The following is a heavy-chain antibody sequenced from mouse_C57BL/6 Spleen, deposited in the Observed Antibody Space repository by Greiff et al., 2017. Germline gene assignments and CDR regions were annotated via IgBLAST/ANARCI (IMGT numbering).Heavy chain of an antibody. J-gene: IGHJ3*01. CDR2: MYPRSGNT. V-gene: IGHV1-81*01. CDR1: GYTFTSYG. CDR3: ARVGSNYPWFAY. Sequence: VQRVESGAELARPGASVKLSCKASGYTFTSYGISWVKQRTGQGLEWIGEMYPRSGNTYYNEKFKGKATLTADKSSSTAYMELRSLTSEDSAVYFCARVGSNYPWFAYWGQGTLVTVSA. D-gene: IGHD2-5*01.